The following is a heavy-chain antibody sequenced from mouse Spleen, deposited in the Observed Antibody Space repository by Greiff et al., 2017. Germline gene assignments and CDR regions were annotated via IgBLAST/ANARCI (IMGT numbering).Heavy chain of an antibody. CDR1: GYTFTSYW. Sequence: QVQLQQSGAELVRPGSSVKLSCKASGYTFTSYWMHWVKQRHIQGLEWIGNIDPSDSETHYNQKFKDKATLTVDKSSSTAYMQLSSLTSEYAASYVCSRVKREKANWDNFDYWGQGTTLTVSS. J-gene: IGHJ2*01. D-gene: IGHD4-1*01. V-gene: IGHV1-52*01. CDR3: SRVKREKANWDNFDY. CDR2: IDPSDSET.